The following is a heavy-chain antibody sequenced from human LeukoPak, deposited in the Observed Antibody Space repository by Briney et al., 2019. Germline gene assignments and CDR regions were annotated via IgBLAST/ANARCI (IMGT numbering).Heavy chain of an antibody. D-gene: IGHD2-21*02. V-gene: IGHV3-66*01. J-gene: IGHJ4*02. Sequence: GGSLRLSCAASGFTVSSNYMSWVRQAPGKGLEWVSVIYSGGSTYYADSVKGRFTISRDNSKTTLYLQMNILRAEDTAVYYCARGQGDWDFDYWGQGTLVTVSS. CDR3: ARGQGDWDFDY. CDR2: IYSGGST. CDR1: GFTVSSNY.